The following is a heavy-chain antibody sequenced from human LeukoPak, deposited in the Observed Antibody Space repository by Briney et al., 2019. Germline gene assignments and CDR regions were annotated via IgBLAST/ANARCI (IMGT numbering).Heavy chain of an antibody. V-gene: IGHV4-34*01. Sequence: SETLSLTCAVYGGSFSGYYWSWIRQPPGKGLEWIGEINHSGSTNYNPSLKSRVTISADTSKNQFSLKLSSVTAADTAVYYCARGGYYYYYYMDVWGKGTTVTVSS. CDR2: INHSGST. CDR1: GGSFSGYY. J-gene: IGHJ6*03. CDR3: ARGGYYYYYYMDV.